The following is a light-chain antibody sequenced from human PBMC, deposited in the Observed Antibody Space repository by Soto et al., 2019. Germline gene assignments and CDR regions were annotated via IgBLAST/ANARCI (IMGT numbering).Light chain of an antibody. Sequence: EIVLTQSPATLSLSPGERATLSCRAPQSVSTFLAWYQQKPGQAPRLLIYDASKRATGIPTRFSGSGSGTDFTLTISSLEPEDVAVYYCRQRINWPLTFGGGTKVEIK. CDR3: RQRINWPLT. J-gene: IGKJ4*01. V-gene: IGKV3-11*01. CDR1: QSVSTF. CDR2: DAS.